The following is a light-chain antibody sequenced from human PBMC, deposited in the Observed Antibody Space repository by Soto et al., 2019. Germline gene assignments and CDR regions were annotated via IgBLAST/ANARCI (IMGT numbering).Light chain of an antibody. Sequence: QSVLTQPASVSGSPGQSITISCTGTSSDVGAYNYDSWYQQYPGEAPKVIIYDVSHRPAGVSNRFSGSKSGNTASLTISGLQTQYEADYYCSSYKSVNTYVFGTGTKVTVL. J-gene: IGLJ1*01. CDR1: SSDVGAYNY. CDR3: SSYKSVNTYV. CDR2: DVS. V-gene: IGLV2-14*01.